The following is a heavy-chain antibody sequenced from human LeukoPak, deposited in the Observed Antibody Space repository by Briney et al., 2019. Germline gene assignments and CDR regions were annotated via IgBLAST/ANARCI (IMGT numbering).Heavy chain of an antibody. D-gene: IGHD2-21*02. CDR1: GFTLRSYV. CDR2: ISGSGDST. J-gene: IGHJ4*02. V-gene: IGHV3-23*01. Sequence: PGRSLRLSCVASGFTLRSYVMNWVRQTPRKGLEWVSSISGSGDSTFYADSVKGRFSISRDNSKNTLYLQVNGLRTEDTAVYYCAKDRLLNCRGDCYIFDYWGQGTVVTVSS. CDR3: AKDRLLNCRGDCYIFDY.